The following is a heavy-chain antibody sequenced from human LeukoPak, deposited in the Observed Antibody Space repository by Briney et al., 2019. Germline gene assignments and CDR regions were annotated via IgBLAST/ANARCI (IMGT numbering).Heavy chain of an antibody. CDR2: IIPIFGTA. Sequence: ASVKVSCKASGGTFSSYAISWVRQAPGQGLEWMGGIIPIFGTANYAQKFQGRVTITADESTSTAYMELSSLRSEDTAEYYCARPLDYDSSGYYPTGDYYYGMDVWGQGTTVTVSS. CDR3: ARPLDYDSSGYYPTGDYYYGMDV. D-gene: IGHD3-22*01. V-gene: IGHV1-69*01. CDR1: GGTFSSYA. J-gene: IGHJ6*02.